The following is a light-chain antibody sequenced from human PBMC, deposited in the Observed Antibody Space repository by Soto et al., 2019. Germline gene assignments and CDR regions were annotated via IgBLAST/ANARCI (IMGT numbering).Light chain of an antibody. CDR1: QSVRNH. V-gene: IGKV3-11*01. Sequence: EILLTQSPASLSLSPGETATLSCRASQSVRNHLAWYQQKPGQAPRLLIYDASNRATGIPARFSGTGSETDFTLTISSLEPEDFAIYYCQQRSKMPLTFGHGTKVDIK. J-gene: IGKJ1*01. CDR2: DAS. CDR3: QQRSKMPLT.